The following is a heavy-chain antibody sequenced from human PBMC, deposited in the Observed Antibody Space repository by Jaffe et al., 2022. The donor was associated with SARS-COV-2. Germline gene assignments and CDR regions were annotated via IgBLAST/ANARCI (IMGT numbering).Heavy chain of an antibody. D-gene: IGHD2-2*02. Sequence: QVQLQESGPGLVKPSETLSLTCTVSGGSISSYYWSWIRQPPGKGLEWIGYIYYSGSTNYNPSLKSRVTISVDTSKNQFSLKLSSVTAADTAVYYCARERGYCSSTSCYSYFDYWGQGTLVTVSS. CDR3: ARERGYCSSTSCYSYFDY. CDR2: IYYSGST. CDR1: GGSISSYY. J-gene: IGHJ4*02. V-gene: IGHV4-59*01.